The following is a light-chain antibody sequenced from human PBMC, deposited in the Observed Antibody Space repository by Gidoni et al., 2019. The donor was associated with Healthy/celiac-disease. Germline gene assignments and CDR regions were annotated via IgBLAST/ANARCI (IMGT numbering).Light chain of an antibody. CDR2: GAS. J-gene: IGKJ4*01. Sequence: EIVLTQSPATLSLSPGERATLSCRASQSLGTFLVWYQHKPGQAPRLLIYGASTRSTGVPARFSGAGSGTDVTLTIASLEPEDFAIYDCQQRGRWPLTFGGGTRVEI. CDR3: QQRGRWPLT. V-gene: IGKV3-11*01. CDR1: QSLGTF.